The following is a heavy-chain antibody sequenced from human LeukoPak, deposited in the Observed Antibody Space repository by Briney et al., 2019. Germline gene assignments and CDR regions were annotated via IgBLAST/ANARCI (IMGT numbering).Heavy chain of an antibody. V-gene: IGHV3-21*01. CDR1: GLTFSSYT. J-gene: IGHJ4*02. CDR3: ARAVPTGIAAAGTTFGALDY. Sequence: GGSLRLSCAASGLTFSSYTMIWVRQAPGKGLEWISSISSSSNYIYNADSVKGRFTISRDNAKNSLYLQMDSLRAEDTAVYYCARAVPTGIAAAGTTFGALDYWGQGTLVTVSS. CDR2: ISSSSNYI. D-gene: IGHD6-13*01.